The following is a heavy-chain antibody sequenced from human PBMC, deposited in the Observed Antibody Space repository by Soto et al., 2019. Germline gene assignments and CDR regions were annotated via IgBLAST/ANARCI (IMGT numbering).Heavy chain of an antibody. CDR2: IKSKTDGGTT. D-gene: IGHD1-7*01. Sequence: PGGSLRLSCAASGFTFSSYWMHWVRQAPGKGLEWVGRIKSKTDGGTTDYAAPVKGRFTISRDDSKNTLYLQMNSLKTEDTAVYYCTRERYNWNLDAFDIWGQGTMVTVSS. V-gene: IGHV3-15*01. CDR1: GFTFSSYW. J-gene: IGHJ3*02. CDR3: TRERYNWNLDAFDI.